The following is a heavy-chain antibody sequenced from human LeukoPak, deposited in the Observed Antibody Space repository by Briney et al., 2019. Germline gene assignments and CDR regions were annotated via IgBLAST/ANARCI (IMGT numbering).Heavy chain of an antibody. CDR1: GFTLSSYW. D-gene: IGHD6-13*01. J-gene: IGHJ4*02. CDR3: ARDGQQLGF. CDR2: IKQDGSEK. V-gene: IGHV3-7*04. Sequence: GGSLRLSCVASGFTLSSYWMSWVRQAPGKGLEGVANIKQDGSEKYYVDSVKGRFTISRDNAKNSLYLQMNSLRVEDTAVYYCARDGQQLGFWGQGTLVIVSS.